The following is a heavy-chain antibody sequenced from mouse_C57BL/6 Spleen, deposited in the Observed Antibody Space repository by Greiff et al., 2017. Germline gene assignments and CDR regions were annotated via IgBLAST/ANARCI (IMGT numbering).Heavy chain of an antibody. J-gene: IGHJ1*03. CDR3: ARRGDYYDGYWYFDV. Sequence: VQLQQPGAELVRPGSSVKLSCKASGYTFTSYWMDWVKQRPGQGLEWIGNIYPSDSETHYNQKFKDKATLTVDKSSSTAYMQLSSLTSDDSAVYYCARRGDYYDGYWYFDVWGTGTTVTVSS. CDR2: IYPSDSET. D-gene: IGHD2-3*01. CDR1: GYTFTSYW. V-gene: IGHV1-61*01.